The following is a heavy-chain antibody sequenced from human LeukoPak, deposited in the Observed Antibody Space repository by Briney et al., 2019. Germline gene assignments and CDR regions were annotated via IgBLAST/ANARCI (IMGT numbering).Heavy chain of an antibody. CDR3: AKFKGGRGSAFDV. Sequence: GGSLRLSCAASGFTFSSYSMNWVRQAPGKWLEWVSSISSSSSYRYYADSVKGRFNISRDNAKNSLYLQMNSLRAEDTAVYYCAKFKGGRGSAFDVWGLGTVVTVSS. V-gene: IGHV3-21*01. CDR1: GFTFSSYS. D-gene: IGHD2-15*01. CDR2: ISSSSSYR. J-gene: IGHJ3*01.